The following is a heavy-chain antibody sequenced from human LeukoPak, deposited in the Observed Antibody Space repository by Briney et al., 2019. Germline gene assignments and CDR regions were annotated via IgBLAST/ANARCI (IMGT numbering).Heavy chain of an antibody. J-gene: IGHJ4*02. CDR3: AKRRSDNAPTIDY. D-gene: IGHD3-3*01. V-gene: IGHV3-23*01. Sequence: PGGSLRLSCAASGFTFNNYAMTWVRQAPGKGLEWVSSISSSGRTTYSADSVKGRFTISRDSSKNTLYPQMNSLRVEDTAMYYCAKRRSDNAPTIDYWGQGTLVTVSS. CDR2: ISSSGRTT. CDR1: GFTFNNYA.